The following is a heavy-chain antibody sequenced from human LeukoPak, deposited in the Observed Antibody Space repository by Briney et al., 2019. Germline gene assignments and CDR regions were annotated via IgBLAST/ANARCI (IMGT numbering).Heavy chain of an antibody. D-gene: IGHD2-15*01. V-gene: IGHV4-34*01. CDR2: INHSGST. Sequence: SETLSLTCAVYGGSFSGYYWSWIRQPPGKGLEWIGEINHSGSTNYNPSLKSRVTISVDTSKNQFSLKLSSVTAADTAVYYCASSFLMGGSNWGQGTLVTVSS. CDR3: ASSFLMGGSN. CDR1: GGSFSGYY. J-gene: IGHJ4*02.